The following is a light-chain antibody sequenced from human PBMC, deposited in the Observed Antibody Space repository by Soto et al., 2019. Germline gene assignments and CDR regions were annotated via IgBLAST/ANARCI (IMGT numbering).Light chain of an antibody. CDR2: EVS. J-gene: IGLJ1*01. Sequence: ALTQPASAAGSPGKSTTISCTETSSDLGAYNYVSWFQQHLGKAPTHCISEVSNRPSGVSNRFSVSNSGNAASLPLSGLQAEDEADYFCVSFTTDCTHVFGPGNK. CDR3: VSFTTDCTHV. CDR1: SSDLGAYNY. V-gene: IGLV2-14*01.